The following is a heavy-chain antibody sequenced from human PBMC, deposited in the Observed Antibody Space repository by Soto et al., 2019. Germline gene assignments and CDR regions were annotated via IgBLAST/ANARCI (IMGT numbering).Heavy chain of an antibody. CDR3: ARQGVNRLSFDV. D-gene: IGHD3-16*01. J-gene: IGHJ4*02. V-gene: IGHV4-39*01. Sequence: SETLSLTCTFSGVSISSNAYYCGWIRQSPGRGLEWIGIIHNGGSSFYNSSLRSRVTFSVDTSNNYFSLRLNSVTAADTAVYFCARQGVNRLSFDVWGQGTLVTVSS. CDR1: GVSISSNAYY. CDR2: IHNGGSS.